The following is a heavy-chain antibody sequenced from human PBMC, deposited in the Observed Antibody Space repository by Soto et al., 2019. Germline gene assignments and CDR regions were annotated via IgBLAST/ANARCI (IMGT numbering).Heavy chain of an antibody. J-gene: IGHJ4*02. D-gene: IGHD2-8*02. CDR2: INHSGST. CDR1: GGSFSGYY. CDR3: ARDKITGLFDY. Sequence: QVQLQQWGAGLLKPSETLSLTCAVYGGSFSGYYWTWIRQPPGTGLEWIGDINHSGSTNYNPSLKSRVTISVDTSKNQFSLKLTSVTAADTAVYYCARDKITGLFDYWGQGTLVTGSS. V-gene: IGHV4-34*01.